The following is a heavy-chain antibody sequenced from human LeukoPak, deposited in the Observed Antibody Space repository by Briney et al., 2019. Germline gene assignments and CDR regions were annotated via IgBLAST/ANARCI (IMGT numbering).Heavy chain of an antibody. D-gene: IGHD3-22*01. CDR3: AIDSSGYAAGNYYYYYYMDV. CDR2: IIPIFGTA. V-gene: IGHV1-69*06. J-gene: IGHJ6*03. CDR1: GGTFSSYA. Sequence: APVKVSCKASGGTFSSYAISWVRQAPGQGLEWMGGIIPIFGTANYAQKFQGRVTITADKSTSTAYMELSRLRSEDTAVYYCAIDSSGYAAGNYYYYYYMDVWGKGTTVTVSS.